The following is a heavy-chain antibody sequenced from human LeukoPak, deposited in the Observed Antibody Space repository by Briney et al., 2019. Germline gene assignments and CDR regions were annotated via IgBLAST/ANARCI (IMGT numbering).Heavy chain of an antibody. Sequence: ASVKVSCKASGYTFTTYGFSWVRQAPGQGLQWMGRISAYNGDTKYAQMFQGRVTMTTDTSTNTGYMELRSLRSDVTAMYYCARDPAAGERPFDYWGQGSLVTVSS. CDR1: GYTFTTYG. D-gene: IGHD3-10*01. V-gene: IGHV1-18*01. CDR2: ISAYNGDT. J-gene: IGHJ4*02. CDR3: ARDPAAGERPFDY.